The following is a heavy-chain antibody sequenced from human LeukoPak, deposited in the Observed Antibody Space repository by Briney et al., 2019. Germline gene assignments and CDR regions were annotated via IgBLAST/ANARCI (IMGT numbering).Heavy chain of an antibody. CDR1: GFPFETNA. Sequence: GGSLRLSCATSGFPFETNAMSWVRQAPGKGLEWVATIGNTETFYAYSVTGRFTISRDNSKNTVNLQMNRLRVEDTAIYYCAKDWIQFNRVFDCFDSWGQGTLVTVSS. D-gene: IGHD5-18*01. CDR2: IGNTET. CDR3: AKDWIQFNRVFDCFDS. V-gene: IGHV3-23*01. J-gene: IGHJ4*02.